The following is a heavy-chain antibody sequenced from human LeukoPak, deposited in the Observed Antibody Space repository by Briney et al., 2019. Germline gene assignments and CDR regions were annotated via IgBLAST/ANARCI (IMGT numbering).Heavy chain of an antibody. Sequence: GASVKVSCKASGYTFTSYGISWVRQAPGQGLEWMGWMSAYNGNTNYAQKLQGRVTVTTDTSTSTAYVELRSLRSDDTAVFYCARRAYGRSSSIFDNWGQGTLSPSPQ. CDR1: GYTFTSYG. V-gene: IGHV1-18*01. CDR2: MSAYNGNT. J-gene: IGHJ4*02. D-gene: IGHD6-6*01. CDR3: ARRAYGRSSSIFDN.